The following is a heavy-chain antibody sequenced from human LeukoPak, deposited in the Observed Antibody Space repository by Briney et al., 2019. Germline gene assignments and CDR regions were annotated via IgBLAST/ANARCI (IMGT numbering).Heavy chain of an antibody. D-gene: IGHD1-26*01. J-gene: IGHJ5*02. CDR1: GGSISSSAYH. V-gene: IGHV4-39*01. Sequence: SETLSLTCTVSGGSISSSAYHWGWIRQPPGKGLEWIGSIHYSGSTYYNPSLKSRVTISVRTSKNQFSLKLTSVTAADTAVYYSARGDSRGGSYAYNWFDPWGQGTLVTVSS. CDR2: IHYSGST. CDR3: ARGDSRGGSYAYNWFDP.